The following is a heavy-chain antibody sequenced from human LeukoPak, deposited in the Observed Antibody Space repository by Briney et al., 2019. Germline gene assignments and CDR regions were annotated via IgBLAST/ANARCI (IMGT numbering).Heavy chain of an antibody. Sequence: ASVKVSCKASGYTFTSYGISWVRPAPGQGLEWMGWISGYNDNTNYAQKLQGRVTLTTDTSTSTAYMELRSLRSDDTAVYYCATSGYDILTGYYPAFDYWGQGTLVTVPS. CDR1: GYTFTSYG. D-gene: IGHD3-9*01. CDR3: ATSGYDILTGYYPAFDY. J-gene: IGHJ4*02. V-gene: IGHV1-18*01. CDR2: ISGYNDNT.